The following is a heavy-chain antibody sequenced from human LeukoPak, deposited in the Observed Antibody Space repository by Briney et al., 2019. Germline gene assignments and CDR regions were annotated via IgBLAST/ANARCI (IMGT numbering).Heavy chain of an antibody. Sequence: PSETLSLTCTVSGGSISSYYWSWLRQPAGKGLEWIGRIYTSGSTNYNPSLKSRVTMSVDTSKNQFSLKLSSVTAADTAVYYCARMGYCSSTSCPKSSPYYYYYMDVWGKGTTVTVSS. CDR2: IYTSGST. D-gene: IGHD2-2*01. V-gene: IGHV4-4*07. J-gene: IGHJ6*03. CDR1: GGSISSYY. CDR3: ARMGYCSSTSCPKSSPYYYYYMDV.